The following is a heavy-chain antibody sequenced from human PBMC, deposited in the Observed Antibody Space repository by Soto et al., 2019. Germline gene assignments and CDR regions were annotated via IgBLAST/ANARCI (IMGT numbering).Heavy chain of an antibody. CDR2: ISSSSSTI. V-gene: IGHV3-48*01. CDR3: ASDPSIYSSGTGPLFDP. J-gene: IGHJ5*02. CDR1: GFTFSSYS. D-gene: IGHD6-19*01. Sequence: GGSLSLSCAASGFTFSSYSMNWVRPAPGKGLEWVSYISSSSSTIYYADSVKGRFTISRDNAKNSLYLQMNSLRAEDTAVYYCASDPSIYSSGTGPLFDPWGQGTLVTVSP.